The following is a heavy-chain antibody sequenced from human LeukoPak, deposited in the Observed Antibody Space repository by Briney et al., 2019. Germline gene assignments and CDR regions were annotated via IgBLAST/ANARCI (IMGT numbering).Heavy chain of an antibody. V-gene: IGHV4-39*07. D-gene: IGHD3-3*01. Sequence: SETLSLTCTVSGGSISSSSYYWGWIRQPPGKGLEWIGSIYYSGSTYYNPSLKSRVTISVDTSKNQFSLKLSSVTAADTAVYYCARVDPFWSGYYGYWGQGTLVTVSS. CDR3: ARVDPFWSGYYGY. CDR1: GGSISSSSYY. J-gene: IGHJ4*02. CDR2: IYYSGST.